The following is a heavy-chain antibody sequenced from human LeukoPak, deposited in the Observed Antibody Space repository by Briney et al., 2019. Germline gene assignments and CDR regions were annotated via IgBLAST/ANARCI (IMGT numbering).Heavy chain of an antibody. V-gene: IGHV1-69*05. Sequence: GASVKVSCKASGGTFSSYAISWVRQAPGQGLEWMGGIIPIFGTANYAQKFQGRVTITTDESTSTAYMELSSLRSEDTAVYYCARDKFGETYYYYYGMDVWGQGTTVTVSS. CDR1: GGTFSSYA. CDR3: ARDKFGETYYYYYGMDV. CDR2: IIPIFGTA. J-gene: IGHJ6*02. D-gene: IGHD3-10*01.